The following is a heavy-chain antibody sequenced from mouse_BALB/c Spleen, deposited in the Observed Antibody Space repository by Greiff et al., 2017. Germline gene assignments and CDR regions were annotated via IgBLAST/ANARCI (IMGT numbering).Heavy chain of an antibody. CDR2: IWAGGST. CDR3: AREGAYYRYDYAMDY. J-gene: IGHJ4*01. V-gene: IGHV2-9*02. D-gene: IGHD2-14*01. CDR1: GFSLTSYG. Sequence: QVQLKESGPGLVAPSQSLSITCTVSGFSLTSYGVHWVRQPPGKGLEWLGVIWAGGSTNYNSALMSRLSISKDNSKSQVFLKMNSLQTDDTAMYYCAREGAYYRYDYAMDYWGQGTSVTVSS.